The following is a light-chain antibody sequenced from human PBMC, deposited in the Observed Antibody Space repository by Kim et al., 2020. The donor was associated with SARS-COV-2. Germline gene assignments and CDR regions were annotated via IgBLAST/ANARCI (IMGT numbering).Light chain of an antibody. CDR2: DAF. J-gene: IGKJ1*01. CDR1: QTINDNY. V-gene: IGKV3-20*01. CDR3: QQYDTSKT. Sequence: EVVLTQSPGTLSLSPGERATLSCRASQTINDNYLAWYQQKPGQAPRPLIYDAFNRATGIPDRFSGSGSGTDFTLTISKLEPEDSAVYYCQQYDTSKTFGQGTKVDIK.